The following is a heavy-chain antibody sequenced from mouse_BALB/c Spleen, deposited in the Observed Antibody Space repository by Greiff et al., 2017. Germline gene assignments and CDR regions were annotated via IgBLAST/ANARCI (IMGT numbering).Heavy chain of an antibody. CDR2: ISYDGSN. CDR1: GYSITSGYY. V-gene: IGHV3-6*02. CDR3: ARYGNYFDY. Sequence: DVQLQESGPGLVKPSQSLSLTCSVTGYSITSGYYWNWIRQFPGNKLEWMGYISYDGSNNYNPSLKNRISITRDTSKNQFFLKLNSVTTEDTATYYCARYGNYFDYWGQGTTLTVSS. J-gene: IGHJ2*01. D-gene: IGHD2-1*01.